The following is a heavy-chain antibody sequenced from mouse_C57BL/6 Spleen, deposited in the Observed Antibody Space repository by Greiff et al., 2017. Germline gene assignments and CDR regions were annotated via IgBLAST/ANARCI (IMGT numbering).Heavy chain of an antibody. Sequence: EVQRVESGGGLVKPGGSLKLSCAASGFTFSSYAMSWVRPTPEKRLEWVATISDGGSYTYYPDNVKGRFTISRDNAKNNLYLQMSHLKSEDTAMYYCARDRATVVATGAMDYWGQGTSVTVSS. CDR3: ARDRATVVATGAMDY. V-gene: IGHV5-4*01. CDR1: GFTFSSYA. J-gene: IGHJ4*01. D-gene: IGHD1-1*01. CDR2: ISDGGSYT.